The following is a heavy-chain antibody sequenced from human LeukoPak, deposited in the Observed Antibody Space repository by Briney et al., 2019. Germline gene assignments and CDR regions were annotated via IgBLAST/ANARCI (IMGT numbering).Heavy chain of an antibody. CDR1: GGSFSGYY. D-gene: IGHD3-22*01. CDR2: IYYSGST. J-gene: IGHJ4*02. CDR3: ASTGYYYDSSGYSGYFDY. Sequence: KSSETLSLTCAVYGGSFSGYYWSWIRQHPGKGLEWIGYIYYSGSTYYNPSLKSRVTISVDTSKNQFSLKLSSVTAADTAVYYCASTGYYYDSSGYSGYFDYWGQGTLVTVSS. V-gene: IGHV4-31*11.